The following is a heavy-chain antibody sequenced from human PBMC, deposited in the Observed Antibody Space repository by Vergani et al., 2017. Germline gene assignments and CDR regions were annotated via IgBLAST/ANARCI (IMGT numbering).Heavy chain of an antibody. D-gene: IGHD2-15*01. V-gene: IGHV4-59*01. Sequence: QVQLPESGPGLVKPSETLSLTCTVSGGSLSSYYWSWIRQPPGKGLEWIGYIYYSGSTNYNPSLKSRVTISVDTSKNQFPLTLSSVTAADTAVYYCAREGGSEAVAFDYWGQGTLVTVSS. CDR1: GGSLSSYY. J-gene: IGHJ4*02. CDR3: AREGGSEAVAFDY. CDR2: IYYSGST.